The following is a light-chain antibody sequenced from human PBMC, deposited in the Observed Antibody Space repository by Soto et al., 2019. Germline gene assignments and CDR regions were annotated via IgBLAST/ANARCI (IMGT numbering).Light chain of an antibody. J-gene: IGKJ1*01. CDR2: EAS. CDR3: QQYSSFSRRT. V-gene: IGKV1-5*01. CDR1: QSISNW. Sequence: DIQLTQSPSTLSASVGDRVTITCRVSQSISNWLAWYQQKPGKAPKLLIYEASTLQSGLPSRFSGSGSGTEFTLTICILQPDDFATYFCQQYSSFSRRTFGQGTKVDIK.